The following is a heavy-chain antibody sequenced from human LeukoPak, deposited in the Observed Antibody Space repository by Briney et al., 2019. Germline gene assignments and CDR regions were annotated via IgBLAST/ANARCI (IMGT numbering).Heavy chain of an antibody. D-gene: IGHD6-19*01. CDR3: ASVLSGIAVAGSFDP. CDR1: GGTFSSYA. J-gene: IGHJ5*02. Sequence: ASVKVSCKASGGTFSSYAISWVRQAPGRGLEWMGRIIPILGIANYAQKFQGRVTITADKSTSTAYMELSSLRSEDTAVYYCASVLSGIAVAGSFDPWGQRTLVTVSS. V-gene: IGHV1-69*04. CDR2: IIPILGIA.